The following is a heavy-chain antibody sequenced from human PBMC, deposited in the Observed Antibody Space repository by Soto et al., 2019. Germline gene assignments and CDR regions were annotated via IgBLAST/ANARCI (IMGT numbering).Heavy chain of an antibody. D-gene: IGHD2-2*02. CDR2: IIPIFGTA. V-gene: IGHV1-69*01. Sequence: QVQLVQSGAEVKKPGSSVKVSCKASGGTFSSYAISWVRQAPGQGLEWMGGIIPIFGTANYAQKFQGRVTITADASTSTAYMGRSGLRSEDTAVYYCARPGVVVVPAAIDYYYGMDVWGQGTTVTVSS. J-gene: IGHJ6*02. CDR3: ARPGVVVVPAAIDYYYGMDV. CDR1: GGTFSSYA.